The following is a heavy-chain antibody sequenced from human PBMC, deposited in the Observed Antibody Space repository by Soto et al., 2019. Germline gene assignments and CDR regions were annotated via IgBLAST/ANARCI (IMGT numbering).Heavy chain of an antibody. V-gene: IGHV3-30*18. CDR1: GFTFSIYG. D-gene: IGHD2-2*01. CDR2: ISYDGSTK. Sequence: QVQLVESGGGVVQPGRSLRLSCAASGFTFSIYGMHWVRQAPGKGLEWVALISYDGSTKFYADSVKGRFTTSRDNSKSTLNLEMNSLSAEDTAVYFCSKDAKKYHYYNHGMDVWGQGTTVTVSS. CDR3: SKDAKKYHYYNHGMDV. J-gene: IGHJ6*02.